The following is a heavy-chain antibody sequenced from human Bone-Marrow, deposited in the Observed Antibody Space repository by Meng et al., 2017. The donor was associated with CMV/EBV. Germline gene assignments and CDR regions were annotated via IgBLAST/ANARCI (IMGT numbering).Heavy chain of an antibody. CDR2: ISQRENT. CDR1: GSIRSSSW. CDR3: ARNGCSGANCRWYFDL. J-gene: IGHJ2*01. V-gene: IGHV4-4*02. D-gene: IGHD4/OR15-4a*01. Sequence: GSIRSSSWWSWFRQPPGQGLEFIGEISQRENTNYNPSLKSRASISVDKSKNQLSLQLNSVTAADTAVYYCARNGCSGANCRWYFDLWGRGALVTVSS.